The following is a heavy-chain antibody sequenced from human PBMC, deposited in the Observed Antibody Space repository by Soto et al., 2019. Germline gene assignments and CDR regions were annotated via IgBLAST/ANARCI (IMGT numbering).Heavy chain of an antibody. CDR2: INAGNGNT. J-gene: IGHJ4*02. CDR1: GYTFTGYA. CDR3: ARAVAVAADLDY. V-gene: IGHV1-3*01. D-gene: IGHD6-19*01. Sequence: ASVKVSCKASGYTFTGYAMHWVRQAPGQRLEWMGWINAGNGNTKYSQKFQGRVTITRDTSASTACMELSSLRSEDTAVYYCARAVAVAADLDYWGQGTLVTVSS.